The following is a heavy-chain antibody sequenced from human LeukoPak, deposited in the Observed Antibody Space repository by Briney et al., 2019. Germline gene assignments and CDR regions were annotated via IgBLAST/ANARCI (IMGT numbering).Heavy chain of an antibody. CDR3: ARVYGSGSYYY. D-gene: IGHD3-10*01. J-gene: IGHJ4*02. V-gene: IGHV1-2*02. CDR1: GYTFTSYG. CDR2: INPNTGGT. Sequence: ASVKVSCKASGYTFTSYGISWVRQAPGQGLEWMGWINPNTGGTDYAQRFQGRVTMTRDTSISTAYMELSSLRSEDTAVYYCARVYGSGSYYYWGQGTLVTVSS.